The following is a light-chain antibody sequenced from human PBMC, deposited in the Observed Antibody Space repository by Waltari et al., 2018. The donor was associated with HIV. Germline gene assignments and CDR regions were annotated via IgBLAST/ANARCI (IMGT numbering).Light chain of an antibody. CDR1: QSVSSGY. V-gene: IGKV3-20*01. Sequence: EIVLTQSPGTLSSSPGEKATLSCRASQSVSSGYLAWYQQKPGQAPRLLISGASRRATGIPDRFSGSVSGTDFTLTISRLEPEDFAVYFCQQYGSSPFTFGPGTKVHIK. CDR3: QQYGSSPFT. J-gene: IGKJ3*01. CDR2: GAS.